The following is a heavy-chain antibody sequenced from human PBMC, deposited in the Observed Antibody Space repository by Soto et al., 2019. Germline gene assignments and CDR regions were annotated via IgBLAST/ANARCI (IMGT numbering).Heavy chain of an antibody. D-gene: IGHD1-7*01. CDR2: ITPSSGST. J-gene: IGHJ5*02. Sequence: QVQLVQSGAEVRKPGASVKVSCKASGYTFNNYFMHWVRQAPAQGLEWMGVITPSSGSTTYAQRFQARLTITRDTSRSTVYMELRSLRSEDTAVYFCARDLVPIWNYVGLAPGAQHWFDPWGQGTLVTVSS. CDR1: GYTFNNYF. V-gene: IGHV1-46*02. CDR3: ARDLVPIWNYVGLAPGAQHWFDP.